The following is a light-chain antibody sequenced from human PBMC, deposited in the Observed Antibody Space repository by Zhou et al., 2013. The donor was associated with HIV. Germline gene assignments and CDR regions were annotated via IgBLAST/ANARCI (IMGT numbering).Light chain of an antibody. CDR3: QQGSSFPHT. CDR1: QSISTY. V-gene: IGKV1-8*01. CDR2: GAS. Sequence: AIRITQSPSSLSASTGDRVTITCRASQSISTYLAWYQQKPGEAPKLLIFGASTLQGAVPSRFSGSGSGTDFTLTITSLRPEDFGIYYCQQGSSFPHTFGGGTRVDIK. J-gene: IGKJ4*01.